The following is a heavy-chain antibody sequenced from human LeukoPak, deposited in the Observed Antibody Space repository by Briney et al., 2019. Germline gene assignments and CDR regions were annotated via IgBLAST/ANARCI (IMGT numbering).Heavy chain of an antibody. CDR1: GYTFTRRY. Sequence: GASVKVSCKTSGYTFTRRYVHWVRPAPGQGLEWVGVIGPADGARRYAPIFQGRVTMTRDTSTSTVYMELSSLRSEDTAVYYCARDHSDTKPRPNWWFDPWGQGTLVIVSS. CDR3: ARDHSDTKPRPNWWFDP. CDR2: IGPADGAR. V-gene: IGHV1-46*01. J-gene: IGHJ5*02. D-gene: IGHD1-1*01.